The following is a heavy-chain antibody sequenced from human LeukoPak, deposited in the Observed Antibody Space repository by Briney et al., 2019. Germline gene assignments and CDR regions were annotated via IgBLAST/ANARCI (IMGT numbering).Heavy chain of an antibody. J-gene: IGHJ4*02. D-gene: IGHD3-22*01. Sequence: GRSLRLSCAASGFTFDDHAMHWVRQAPGKRLELVSGISWNRGNIGYADSVKGRFTISRDNAKNSLYLQMDSLRAEDTALYYCAKAPGYYSYFDYWGQGTMVTVSS. CDR3: AKAPGYYSYFDY. CDR1: GFTFDDHA. V-gene: IGHV3-9*01. CDR2: ISWNRGNI.